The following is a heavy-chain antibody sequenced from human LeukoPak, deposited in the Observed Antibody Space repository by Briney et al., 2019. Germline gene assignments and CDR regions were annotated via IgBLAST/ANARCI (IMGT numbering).Heavy chain of an antibody. CDR2: ISCSGGST. D-gene: IGHD3-22*01. CDR1: GFTFSSYA. V-gene: IGHV3-23*01. J-gene: IGHJ4*02. CDR3: ATPPMRYYYDSSGYSPVFDY. Sequence: GGSLRLSCAASGFTFSSYAMSWVRQAPGKGLEWVSAISCSGGSTYYADSVKGRFTISRDNSKNTLYLQMISLRAEDTAVYYCATPPMRYYYDSSGYSPVFDYWGQGTLVTVSS.